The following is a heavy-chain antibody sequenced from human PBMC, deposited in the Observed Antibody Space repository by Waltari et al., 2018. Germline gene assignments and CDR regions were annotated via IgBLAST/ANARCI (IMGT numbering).Heavy chain of an antibody. CDR1: GFTFSSYA. CDR3: AKDPDYGDYVDDAFDI. V-gene: IGHV3-23*01. Sequence: EVQLLESGGGLVQPGGSLRLSCAASGFTFSSYAMSWVRQAPGKGLEWVSAISGSGGSTYYADSGKGRLTISRDKTKNTLYLQMNSLRAEDTAVYYFAKDPDYGDYVDDAFDILGQGTMVTVSS. D-gene: IGHD4-17*01. CDR2: ISGSGGST. J-gene: IGHJ3*02.